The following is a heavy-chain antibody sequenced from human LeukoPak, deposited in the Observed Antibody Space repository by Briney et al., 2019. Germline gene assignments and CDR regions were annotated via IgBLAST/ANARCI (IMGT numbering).Heavy chain of an antibody. D-gene: IGHD1/OR15-1a*01. V-gene: IGHV4-31*03. CDR3: ARGGNNGYRWAFDS. Sequence: NPSETLSLTCSVSGGSINSAGYYWTWIRQHPGKGLEWIGFVYYSGNTYYNPFLKSRITISLDTSKNQFSLKLRSVTAADTAVYYCARGGNNGYRWAFDSWGQGTLVTVSS. J-gene: IGHJ4*02. CDR1: GGSINSAGYY. CDR2: VYYSGNT.